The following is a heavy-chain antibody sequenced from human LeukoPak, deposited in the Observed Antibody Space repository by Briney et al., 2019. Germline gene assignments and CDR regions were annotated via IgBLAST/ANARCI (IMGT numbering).Heavy chain of an antibody. Sequence: PSETLSLTCTVSGASINSSDFYWSWLRQSPGKGLEWIGSIYRSGSTSYNPSLQSRVTVSEDTSRNHFSLKLSFVTAADTAVYYCARHVQDLAIELWGHGTTVTVSS. CDR3: ARHVQDLAIEL. CDR1: GASINSSDFY. J-gene: IGHJ6*02. D-gene: IGHD2-2*01. CDR2: IYRSGST. V-gene: IGHV4-39*01.